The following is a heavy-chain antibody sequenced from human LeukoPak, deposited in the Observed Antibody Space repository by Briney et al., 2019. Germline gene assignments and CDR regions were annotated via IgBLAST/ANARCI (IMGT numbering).Heavy chain of an antibody. J-gene: IGHJ4*02. D-gene: IGHD5-24*01. CDR1: GGSVSSGSYY. V-gene: IGHV4-31*11. Sequence: SETLSLTCAVSGGSVSSGSYYWSWLRPHPGKGLEWVGYFYYSGSTYYNPSLKSRLTISVDTSKNQFSLELSSVTAADTAVYYCARDLGDGYLANDYWGQGTLVTVSS. CDR2: FYYSGST. CDR3: ARDLGDGYLANDY.